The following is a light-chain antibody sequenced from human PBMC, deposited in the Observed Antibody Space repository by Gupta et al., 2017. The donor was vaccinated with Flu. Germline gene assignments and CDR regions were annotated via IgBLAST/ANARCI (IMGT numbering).Light chain of an antibody. J-gene: IGLJ1*01. Sequence: QSALTQPRSVSGSPGQSVTISCTGTSSDVGAYNDVSWYQQLPGKAPKLMIYDVSKRPSGVPDRYSGSKSGNTASLTISGLQADDESDYYCSPRAGSFTYVFGTGTVVTVL. CDR2: DVS. CDR1: SSDVGAYND. V-gene: IGLV2-11*01. CDR3: SPRAGSFTYV.